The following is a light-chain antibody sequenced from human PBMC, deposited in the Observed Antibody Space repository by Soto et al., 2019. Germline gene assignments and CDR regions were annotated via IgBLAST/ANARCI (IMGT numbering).Light chain of an antibody. CDR1: QSISSY. CDR2: AAS. J-gene: IGKJ1*01. Sequence: TQSPSSLSASVGDRVTITCRASQSISSYLNWYQQKLGKAPKLLIYAASSLQSGVPSRVSGSGSGTEFTLTISSLQPDDFATYYCQHYNSYSEAFGQGTKVDIK. V-gene: IGKV1-39*01. CDR3: QHYNSYSEA.